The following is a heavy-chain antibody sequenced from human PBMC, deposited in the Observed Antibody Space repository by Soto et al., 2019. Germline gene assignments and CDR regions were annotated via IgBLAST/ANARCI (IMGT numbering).Heavy chain of an antibody. Sequence: GGSLRLSCAASGFTFSPFWMHWVRQVPGKGLELVSYISSSSSTIYYADSVKGRFTISRDNAKNSLYLQMNSLRDEDTAVCYCARLGPYGSESYSFRYNRFDPWGQGTQVTAPQ. D-gene: IGHD3-10*01. CDR1: GFTFSPFW. CDR3: ARLGPYGSESYSFRYNRFDP. CDR2: ISSSSSTI. J-gene: IGHJ5*02. V-gene: IGHV3-48*02.